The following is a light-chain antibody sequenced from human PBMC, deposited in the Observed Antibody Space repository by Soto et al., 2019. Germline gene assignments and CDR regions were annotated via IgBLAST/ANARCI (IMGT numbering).Light chain of an antibody. CDR2: DVS. V-gene: IGLV2-14*01. Sequence: QLVLTQPASVSGSPGQSITISCTGTSSDVGGYNFVSWYQQHPGKVPKLMIYDVSNRPSGVSNRFSGSKSGNTASLTISGLQAEDEADYYCTSYTSSSTVLFGGGTKLTVL. CDR1: SSDVGGYNF. CDR3: TSYTSSSTVL. J-gene: IGLJ3*02.